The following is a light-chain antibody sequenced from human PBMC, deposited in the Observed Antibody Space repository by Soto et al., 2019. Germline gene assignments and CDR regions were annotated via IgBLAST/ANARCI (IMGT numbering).Light chain of an antibody. CDR2: DAS. J-gene: IGKJ4*01. CDR1: QSVSNY. Sequence: EIVLTQSPATLSLSPGERATLSCRASQSVSNYLAWFQQKPGQAPRLLIYDASNRATGIPARFSGSGSGTDFTLTISCLEPEDLAVYYCQQRSSWPLLTCGGGTRVEI. V-gene: IGKV3-11*01. CDR3: QQRSSWPLLT.